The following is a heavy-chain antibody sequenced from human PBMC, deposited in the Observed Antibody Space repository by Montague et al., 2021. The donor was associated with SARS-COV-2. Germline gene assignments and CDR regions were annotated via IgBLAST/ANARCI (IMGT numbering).Heavy chain of an antibody. D-gene: IGHD2-15*01. CDR2: VDQSGNT. J-gene: IGHJ4*01. Sequence: SETLSLTCAVYGGSFRNYHWSWIRQSPGKGLEWIGEVDQSGNTNYNPSLKSRVTISADISKNQFSVKLASATAADTGIYYCARGKRDFPIVVLGASTCTYFDSWGQGTPVTVSS. V-gene: IGHV4-34*01. CDR1: GGSFRNYH. CDR3: ARGKRDFPIVVLGASTCTYFDS.